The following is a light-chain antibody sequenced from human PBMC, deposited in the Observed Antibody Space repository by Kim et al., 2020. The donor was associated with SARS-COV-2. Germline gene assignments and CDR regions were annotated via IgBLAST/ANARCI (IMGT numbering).Light chain of an antibody. V-gene: IGLV3-19*01. Sequence: ALGQKVRITCQGDSLRSYYASWYQQKPGQAPVLVIYGKNNRPSWIPDRFSGSSSGNTASLTITGAQAEDEADYYCNSRDSSGNHVVFGGGTQLTVL. CDR1: SLRSYY. J-gene: IGLJ2*01. CDR3: NSRDSSGNHVV. CDR2: GKN.